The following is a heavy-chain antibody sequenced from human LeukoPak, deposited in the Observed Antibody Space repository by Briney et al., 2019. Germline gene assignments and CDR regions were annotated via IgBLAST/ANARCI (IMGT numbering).Heavy chain of an antibody. CDR3: AKDEVVPAAPNWFDP. V-gene: IGHV3-23*01. CDR1: GFTFSSYA. J-gene: IGHJ5*02. CDR2: ISGSGGST. Sequence: GGSLRLSCAASGFTFSSYAMSWVRQAPGKGLEWVSAISGSGGSTYYADSVKGWFTISRDNSKNTLYLQMNSLRAEDTAVYYCAKDEVVPAAPNWFDPWGQGTLVTVSS. D-gene: IGHD2-2*01.